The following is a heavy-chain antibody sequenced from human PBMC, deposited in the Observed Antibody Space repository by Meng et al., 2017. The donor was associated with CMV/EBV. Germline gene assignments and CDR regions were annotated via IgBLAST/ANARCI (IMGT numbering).Heavy chain of an antibody. CDR3: ARDHDYGAYDFWSGGAIDY. D-gene: IGHD3-3*01. CDR2: ISYDGSNK. CDR1: FSSYA. J-gene: IGHJ4*02. V-gene: IGHV3-30-3*01. Sequence: FSSYAMNWCRQAPGKGLEWVAVISYDGSNKYYADSVKGRFTISRDNSKNTLYLQMNSLRAEDTAVYYCARDHDYGAYDFWSGGAIDYWGQGTLVTVSS.